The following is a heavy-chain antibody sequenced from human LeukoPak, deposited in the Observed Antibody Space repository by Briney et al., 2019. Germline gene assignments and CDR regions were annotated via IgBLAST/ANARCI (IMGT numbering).Heavy chain of an antibody. D-gene: IGHD2-15*01. Sequence: GGSLRLSCAASGFTFSSYAMSWVRQAPGKGLEWVSAISGSGGSTYYADSVKGRFTISRDNSKNTLYLQMNSLRAEDTAVYYCAKWGSGRLYCSGSSCYYFDYWGQGTLVTVSS. CDR2: ISGSGGST. CDR3: AKWGSGRLYCSGSSCYYFDY. V-gene: IGHV3-23*01. J-gene: IGHJ4*02. CDR1: GFTFSSYA.